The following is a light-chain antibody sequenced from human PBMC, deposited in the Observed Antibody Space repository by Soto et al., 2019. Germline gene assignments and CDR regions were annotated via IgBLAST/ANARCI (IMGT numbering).Light chain of an antibody. CDR1: SGHSSYG. J-gene: IGLJ2*01. Sequence: QSVLTQSPSASASLGASVKLTCTLSSGHSSYGIAWHQQQPERGPRYLMKINSDGSHTKGDGIPDRFSGSSSGAEHYLTISSLQSEDEADYYCQTWGPGTVVFGGGTKLTVL. CDR2: INSDGSH. CDR3: QTWGPGTVV. V-gene: IGLV4-69*01.